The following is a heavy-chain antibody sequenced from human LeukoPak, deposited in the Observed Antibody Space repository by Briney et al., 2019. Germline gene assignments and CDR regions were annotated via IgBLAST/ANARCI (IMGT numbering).Heavy chain of an antibody. Sequence: GGSLRLSCAASGFTFTNYWMSWVRQAPGKGLELVANIKQDRSEKYYVDSVKGRFTISRDNAKNSLYLQMNSLRAEDTAVYYCAADLLRGDAFDIWGQGTMVTVSS. D-gene: IGHD3-3*01. CDR3: AADLLRGDAFDI. CDR2: IKQDRSEK. CDR1: GFTFTNYW. V-gene: IGHV3-7*01. J-gene: IGHJ3*02.